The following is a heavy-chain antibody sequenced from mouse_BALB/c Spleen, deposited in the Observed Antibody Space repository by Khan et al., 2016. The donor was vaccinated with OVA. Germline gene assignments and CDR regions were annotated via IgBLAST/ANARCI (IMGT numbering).Heavy chain of an antibody. CDR3: ATRYGNPFAY. Sequence: VHVKQSGAELVKPGASLKLSCTASGFNIKDTYMHWVKQRPEQGPEWIGRIDPTNDNIKYDPKFQDKATITADTSSNTAYLQLSSLTSEDTAVYYCATRYGNPFAYWGQGTLVSVSA. D-gene: IGHD2-1*01. J-gene: IGHJ3*01. V-gene: IGHV14-3*02. CDR1: GFNIKDTY. CDR2: IDPTNDNI.